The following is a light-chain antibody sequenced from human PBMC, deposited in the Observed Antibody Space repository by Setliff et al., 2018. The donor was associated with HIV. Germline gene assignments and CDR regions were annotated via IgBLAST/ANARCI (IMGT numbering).Light chain of an antibody. Sequence: IVLKQSPGTLSLSPGERATLSCRASQSVSSSYLAWYQQKPGQAPRLLIFGTSTRATGIPDRFRGSGSGTDFTLTITRLEPEDFAVFYCQHYGSSPPYTFGQGTKVDIK. CDR3: QHYGSSPPYT. J-gene: IGKJ2*01. CDR1: QSVSSSY. V-gene: IGKV3-20*01. CDR2: GTS.